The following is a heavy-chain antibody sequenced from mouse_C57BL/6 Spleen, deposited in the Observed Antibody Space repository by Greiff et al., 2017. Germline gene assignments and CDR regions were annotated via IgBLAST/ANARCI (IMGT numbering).Heavy chain of an antibody. CDR1: GFTFSDYG. CDR2: ISSGSSTI. CDR3: ARTLYYGSSYGFDY. Sequence: EVQGVESGGGLVKPGGSLKLSCAASGFTFSDYGMHWVRQAPEKGLEWVAYISSGSSTIYYADTVKGRFTISRDIAKNTLFLQMTSLRSEDTAMYYCARTLYYGSSYGFDYWGQGTTLTVSS. V-gene: IGHV5-17*01. J-gene: IGHJ2*01. D-gene: IGHD1-1*01.